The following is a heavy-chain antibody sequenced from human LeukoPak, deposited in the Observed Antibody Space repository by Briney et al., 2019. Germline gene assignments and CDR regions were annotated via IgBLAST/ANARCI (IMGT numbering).Heavy chain of an antibody. Sequence: GASVTVSCKASGYTFITYEINWVRQAPGQGLEWMGWMNPNSGNTGYAQKFQGRVTMTRNTSISTAYMELSSLRSEDTAVYYCARDQGVIAASGGDPWGQGTLGTVSS. CDR3: ARDQGVIAASGGDP. CDR2: MNPNSGNT. D-gene: IGHD6-6*01. CDR1: GYTFITYE. J-gene: IGHJ5*02. V-gene: IGHV1-8*01.